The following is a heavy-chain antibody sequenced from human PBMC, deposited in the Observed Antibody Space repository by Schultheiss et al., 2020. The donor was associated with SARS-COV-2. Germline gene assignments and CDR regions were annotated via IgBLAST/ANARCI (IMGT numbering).Heavy chain of an antibody. CDR3: TTDGPEYYDFWSGYLAY. V-gene: IGHV3-48*04. Sequence: GGSLRLSCAASGFTFSSYSMNWVRQAPGKGLEWVSYISSSGSTIYYADSVKGRFTISRDNAKNSLYLQMNSLRAEDTAVYYCTTDGPEYYDFWSGYLAYWGQGTLVTVSS. J-gene: IGHJ4*02. CDR1: GFTFSSYS. CDR2: ISSSGSTI. D-gene: IGHD3-3*01.